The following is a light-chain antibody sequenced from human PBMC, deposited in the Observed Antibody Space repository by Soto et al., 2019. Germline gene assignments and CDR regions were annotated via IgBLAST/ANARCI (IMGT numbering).Light chain of an antibody. V-gene: IGKV1-5*03. J-gene: IGKJ4*01. CDR2: KAS. CDR3: QHYNNYLLT. CDR1: QTISSW. Sequence: DIQMTQSPSTLSASVGDRVIITCRASQTISSWLAWYQQKPGKAPKLLIYKASSLESGVPSRFSGSGSGTEFTLTISSLRPDDFATYYCQHYNNYLLTFGGGTKVEIK.